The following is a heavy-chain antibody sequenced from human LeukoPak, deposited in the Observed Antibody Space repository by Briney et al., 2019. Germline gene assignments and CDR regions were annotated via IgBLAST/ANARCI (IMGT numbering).Heavy chain of an antibody. Sequence: ASVKVSCKASGYTFTSYGIIWVRQAPGQGLEWMGWISAYNGNTNYAQKLQGRVTMTTDTSTSTAYMELRGLRSDDTAVYYCARDLPFVVVPAATINYYYYYGMDVWGQGTTVTVSS. CDR1: GYTFTSYG. V-gene: IGHV1-18*01. CDR2: ISAYNGNT. J-gene: IGHJ6*02. CDR3: ARDLPFVVVPAATINYYYYYGMDV. D-gene: IGHD2-2*01.